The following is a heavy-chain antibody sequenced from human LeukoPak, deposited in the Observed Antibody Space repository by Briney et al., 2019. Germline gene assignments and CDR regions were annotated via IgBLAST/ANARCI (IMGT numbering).Heavy chain of an antibody. CDR3: ARRRGPYSSHRDYDY. CDR1: GYSFTSYW. J-gene: IGHJ4*02. Sequence: GESLKISCKGSGYSFTSYWIGWVRQMPGKGLEWMGIICPGDSDTKYSPSFQGQVTISADKSISTAYLQWSSLKASDTAMYYCARRRGPYSSHRDYDYWGQGTLVTVSS. D-gene: IGHD4-11*01. CDR2: ICPGDSDT. V-gene: IGHV5-51*01.